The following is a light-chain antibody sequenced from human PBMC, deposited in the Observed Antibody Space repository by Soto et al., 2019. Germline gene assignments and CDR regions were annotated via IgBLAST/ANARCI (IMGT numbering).Light chain of an antibody. V-gene: IGKV3-15*01. CDR3: QQYNNWTGT. J-gene: IGKJ1*01. CDR2: AAS. CDR1: QSVRSY. Sequence: EIVMTQSPATLSVSPGERATLSCRDSQSVRSYLAWYQQKPGQAPRLLIYAASTRATGIPARFSGSGSGTEFTLIISSLQSEDCAVYYCQQYNNWTGTFGQGTKVDIK.